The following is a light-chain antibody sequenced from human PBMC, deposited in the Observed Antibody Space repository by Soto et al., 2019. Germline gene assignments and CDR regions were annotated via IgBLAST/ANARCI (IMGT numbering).Light chain of an antibody. CDR3: HQYGSSPLT. Sequence: EIVLTQSPATLSFSPGERATLSCSASQSIRSSSLAWYQQKPGQAPRLLIYGGSSRATGIPDRFSGGGSGTDFSLTISRLETEDFSVYYCHQYGSSPLTFGGGTKVDI. V-gene: IGKV3-20*01. CDR2: GGS. J-gene: IGKJ4*01. CDR1: QSIRSSS.